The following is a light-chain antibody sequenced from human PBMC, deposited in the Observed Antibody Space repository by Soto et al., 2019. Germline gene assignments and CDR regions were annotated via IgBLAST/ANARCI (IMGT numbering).Light chain of an antibody. CDR1: SSDVGGYNY. CDR2: DVT. Sequence: QSALTQPRSVSGSPGQSVAILCTGTSSDVGGYNYVSWYQQHPGKAPRVIIYDVTKRPSGVPDRFSGSKSGSTASLTISGLQAEDEADYYCCSYAGGPYVFGPGTKVTVL. V-gene: IGLV2-11*01. CDR3: CSYAGGPYV. J-gene: IGLJ1*01.